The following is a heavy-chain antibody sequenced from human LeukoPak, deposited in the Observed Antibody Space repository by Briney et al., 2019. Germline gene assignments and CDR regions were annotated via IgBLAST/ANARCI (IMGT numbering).Heavy chain of an antibody. Sequence: GGSLRLSCAASGFTFSSYGMHWVRQAPGKGLEWVAVIWYDGTNKNYADSVKGRFTISRDNSKNTLYLQMYSLRPEDTAVYYCAGSLYTSSSPYFNYWGQGTLVAVSS. D-gene: IGHD6-6*01. CDR2: IWYDGTNK. V-gene: IGHV3-33*01. J-gene: IGHJ4*02. CDR1: GFTFSSYG. CDR3: AGSLYTSSSPYFNY.